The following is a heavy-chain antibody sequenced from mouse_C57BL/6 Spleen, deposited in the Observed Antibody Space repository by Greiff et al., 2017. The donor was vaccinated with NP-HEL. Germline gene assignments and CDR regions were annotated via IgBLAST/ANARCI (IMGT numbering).Heavy chain of an antibody. J-gene: IGHJ2*01. Sequence: EVMLVESGGDLVKPGGSLKLSCAASGFTFSSYGMSWVRQTPDKRLEWVATISSGGSYTYYPDSVKGRFTISRDNAKNTLYLQMSSLKSEDTAMYYCARQDGSRGYFDYWGQSTTLTVSS. V-gene: IGHV5-6*01. D-gene: IGHD1-1*01. CDR2: ISSGGSYT. CDR3: ARQDGSRGYFDY. CDR1: GFTFSSYG.